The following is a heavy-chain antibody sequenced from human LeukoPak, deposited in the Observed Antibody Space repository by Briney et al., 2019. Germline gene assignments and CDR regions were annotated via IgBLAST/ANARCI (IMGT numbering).Heavy chain of an antibody. D-gene: IGHD3-10*02. CDR1: GFTFSSYE. CDR2: ISSSGSTI. CDR3: AELGITMIGGV. J-gene: IGHJ6*04. V-gene: IGHV3-48*03. Sequence: GGSLRLSCAASGFTFSSYEMNWVRQAPGKGRAWVSYISSSGSTIYYADSVHGRFTISRDNAKNSLYLQMNGLRAEDTAVYYCAELGITMIGGVWGKGATVTISS.